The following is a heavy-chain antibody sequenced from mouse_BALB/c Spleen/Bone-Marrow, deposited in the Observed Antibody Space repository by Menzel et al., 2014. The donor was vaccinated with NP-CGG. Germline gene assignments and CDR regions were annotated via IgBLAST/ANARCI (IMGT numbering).Heavy chain of an antibody. CDR3: ARWSNYYGSSYLAY. Sequence: QVQLQQPGAELVRPGTSVKVSCKASGYAFTNYLIEWVKQRPGQGLEWIGVINPGSGGTNYNEEFKGKATLTADKSSSTAYMQLSSLTSDDSAVYFCARWSNYYGSSYLAYWGQGTLVTVSA. CDR2: INPGSGGT. D-gene: IGHD1-1*01. J-gene: IGHJ3*01. V-gene: IGHV1-54*01. CDR1: GYAFTNYL.